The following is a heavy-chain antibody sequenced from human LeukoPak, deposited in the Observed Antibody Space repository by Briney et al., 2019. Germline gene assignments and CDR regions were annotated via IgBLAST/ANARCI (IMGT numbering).Heavy chain of an antibody. D-gene: IGHD2-8*01. V-gene: IGHV1-2*06. CDR2: INPNSGGT. Sequence: AASVKVSCKASGYTFTGYYMHWVRQAPGQGLEWMGRINPNSGGTNYAQKFQGRVTMTRDTSISTAYMELSRLRSDDTAVYYCARDPGGVDYYYMDVWGKGTTVTVSS. CDR1: GYTFTGYY. J-gene: IGHJ6*03. CDR3: ARDPGGVDYYYMDV.